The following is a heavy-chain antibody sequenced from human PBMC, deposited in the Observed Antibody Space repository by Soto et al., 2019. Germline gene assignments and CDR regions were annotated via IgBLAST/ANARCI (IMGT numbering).Heavy chain of an antibody. CDR1: GFTFSSYS. J-gene: IGHJ4*02. Sequence: EVHLVESGGGLVQPGGSLRLSCAASGFTFSSYSLNWVRQAPGKGLEWVSYITSSGTTVYYADSVRGRFTISRDNAKNXXXLQMXSLRDDDTAVYYCARGSSNWAYYFDFWGQGTLVTVSS. V-gene: IGHV3-48*02. CDR2: ITSSGTTV. D-gene: IGHD6-13*01. CDR3: ARGSSNWAYYFDF.